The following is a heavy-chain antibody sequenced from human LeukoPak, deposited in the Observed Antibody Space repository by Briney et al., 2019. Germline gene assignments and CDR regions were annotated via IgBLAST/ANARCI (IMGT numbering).Heavy chain of an antibody. V-gene: IGHV4-4*07. J-gene: IGHJ4*02. Sequence: SETLSLTCDVTGDSMTGYCWGWIRQPAGKGLEWIGRIYITGNTYYSPSLKSRVSMSLDTSKNQFYLRLSSVTAADTATYYCARGDYSDRSGVAFDSWGQGTLVTVST. CDR2: IYITGNT. CDR3: ARGDYSDRSGVAFDS. CDR1: GDSMTGYC. D-gene: IGHD3-22*01.